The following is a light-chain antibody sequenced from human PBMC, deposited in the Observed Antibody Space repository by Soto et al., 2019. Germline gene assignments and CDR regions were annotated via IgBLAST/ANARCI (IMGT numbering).Light chain of an antibody. CDR3: QQFNSYPQT. J-gene: IGKJ1*01. Sequence: DIQLTQSPSFLSASVGDIVTITCRASQGIGSFLAWYQQKPGKAPRLLIYSASTLQSGVSLRFRGSGSGTEFTLTISSLQSEDFATYSCQQFNSYPQTFGQGTKVEIK. V-gene: IGKV1-9*01. CDR1: QGIGSF. CDR2: SAS.